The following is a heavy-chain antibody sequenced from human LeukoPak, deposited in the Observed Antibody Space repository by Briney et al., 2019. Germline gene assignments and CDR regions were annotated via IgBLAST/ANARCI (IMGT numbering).Heavy chain of an antibody. CDR3: ARISTMVRGITTLYYYGMDV. CDR1: GFTVSSHY. D-gene: IGHD3-10*01. V-gene: IGHV3-53*01. CDR2: IYSDGST. J-gene: IGHJ6*02. Sequence: PGGSLRLSCSASGFTVSSHYLTWARQPPGKGLEWVSVIYSDGSTYYADSVKGRLTISRDSSKNTVDLQMTNLRAEDTAVYYCARISTMVRGITTLYYYGMDVWGQGTTVTVSS.